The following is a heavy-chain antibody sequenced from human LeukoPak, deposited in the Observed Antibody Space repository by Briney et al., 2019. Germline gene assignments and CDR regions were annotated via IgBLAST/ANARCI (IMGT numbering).Heavy chain of an antibody. J-gene: IGHJ5*02. CDR3: ARVALTYYYGSGSRDWFDP. V-gene: IGHV1-69*13. Sequence: SVKVSCKASGGTFSSYAISWVRQAPGQGLEWMGGIIPIFGTANYAQKFQGRVTITADESTSTAYMELSSLRSEDTAVYYCARVALTYYYGSGSRDWFDPWGQGTLVTVSS. CDR2: IIPIFGTA. D-gene: IGHD3-10*01. CDR1: GGTFSSYA.